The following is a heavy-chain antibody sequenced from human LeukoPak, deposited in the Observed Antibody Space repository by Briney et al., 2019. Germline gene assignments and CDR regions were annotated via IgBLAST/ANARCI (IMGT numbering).Heavy chain of an antibody. CDR2: IYTGSKT. V-gene: IGHV3-53*01. CDR3: ARLETSNHDFWSGRPRGYMEV. D-gene: IGHD3-3*01. CDR1: PFSVSRNH. Sequence: GGSLRLSSVPSPFSVSRNHVTWVRQAPGKGLEWVSLIYTGSKTDYADSVKGRFTISRDNSKNTVYLQMNSLRAEDTAVYYCARLETSNHDFWSGRPRGYMEVWGKGTTVTVSS. J-gene: IGHJ6*03.